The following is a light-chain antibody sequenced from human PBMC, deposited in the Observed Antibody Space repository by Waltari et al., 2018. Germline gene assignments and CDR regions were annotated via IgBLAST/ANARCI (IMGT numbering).Light chain of an antibody. CDR3: QQYNNWPPRT. Sequence: EIVMMQSPATLSVSPGERATISCRASQSVSSNLAWYQQKPGQAPRLLIYGASTRATGIPARFSGSGSGTEFTLTISSLQSEDFAVYYCQQYNNWPPRTFGQGTKVEIK. V-gene: IGKV3-15*01. J-gene: IGKJ1*01. CDR1: QSVSSN. CDR2: GAS.